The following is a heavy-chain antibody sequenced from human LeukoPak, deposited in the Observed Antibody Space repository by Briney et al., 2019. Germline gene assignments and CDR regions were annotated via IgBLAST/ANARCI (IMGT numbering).Heavy chain of an antibody. Sequence: GRSLRLSCAASGFTFSSYGMHWVRQAPGKGLEWVAVISYDGSNKYYADSVKGRFTISRDNSKNTLYLLMNSLRAEDTAVYCCRTWNTNHFDYWGQGTLVTVSS. J-gene: IGHJ4*02. CDR1: GFTFSSYG. D-gene: IGHD1/OR15-1a*01. V-gene: IGHV3-30*03. CDR3: RTWNTNHFDY. CDR2: ISYDGSNK.